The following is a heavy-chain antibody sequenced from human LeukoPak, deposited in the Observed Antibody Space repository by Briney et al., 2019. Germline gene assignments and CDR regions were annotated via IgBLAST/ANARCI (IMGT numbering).Heavy chain of an antibody. CDR1: GFTFSSYG. CDR2: IWYDGSNK. V-gene: IGHV3-33*01. J-gene: IGHJ4*02. D-gene: IGHD2-2*01. Sequence: PGGSLRLSCAASGFTFSSYGMHWVRQAPGEGLEWVAVIWYDGSNKYYADSVKGRFTISRDNSKNTFYLQMNSLRAEDTAVYYCARDELGYCSSTSCYPFDYWGQGTLVTVSS. CDR3: ARDELGYCSSTSCYPFDY.